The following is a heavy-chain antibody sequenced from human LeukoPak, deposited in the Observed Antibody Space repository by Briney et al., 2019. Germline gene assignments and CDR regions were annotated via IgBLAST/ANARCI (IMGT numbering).Heavy chain of an antibody. J-gene: IGHJ4*02. V-gene: IGHV1-2*02. CDR3: ARGEDLYKTPTLPPHY. CDR2: NNPNRGGT. CDR1: GYSFTGYY. Sequence: ASVKVSCKTSGYSFTGYYMHWVRPAPRQGLEWMGWNNPNRGGTHNAQKFQGRVTMTRDTSISTVYMELSRLRSDDTAVYYCARGEDLYKTPTLPPHYWGQGTLVTVSS. D-gene: IGHD1-14*01.